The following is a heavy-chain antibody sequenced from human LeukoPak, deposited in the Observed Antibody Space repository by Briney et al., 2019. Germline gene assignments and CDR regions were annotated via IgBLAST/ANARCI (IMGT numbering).Heavy chain of an antibody. CDR2: IYSGGST. CDR3: AGLPAYYYDTSGFHFDY. CDR1: GFTVSSNY. D-gene: IGHD3-22*01. V-gene: IGHV3-66*04. J-gene: IGHJ4*02. Sequence: GGSLRLSCAASGFTVSSNYMSWVRQAPGKGLEWVSVIYSGGSTYYADSVKGRFTISRDNSKNTLYLQMNSLRAEDTAVYYCAGLPAYYYDTSGFHFDYWGQGTLVTVSS.